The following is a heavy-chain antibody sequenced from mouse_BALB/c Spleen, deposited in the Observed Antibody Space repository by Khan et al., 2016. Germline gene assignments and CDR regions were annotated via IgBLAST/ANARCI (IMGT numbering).Heavy chain of an antibody. J-gene: IGHJ1*01. CDR3: ARDRYGSSYDCYCDV. CDR2: IRNKANGYTT. V-gene: IGHV7-3*02. Sequence: EVELVESGGGLVKPGGSLRLSCATSGFTFTDCYMSWFRQPPGKELEWLGFIRNKANGYTTEYSASVKGRFTISRAHSHSILYLQMNTLRAEDRPSNYCARDRYGSSYDCYCDVCGAGTTVTVSA. CDR1: GFTFTDCY. D-gene: IGHD1-1*01.